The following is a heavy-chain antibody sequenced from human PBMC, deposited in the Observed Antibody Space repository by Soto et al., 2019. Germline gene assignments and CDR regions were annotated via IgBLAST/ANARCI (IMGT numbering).Heavy chain of an antibody. CDR1: GGSISSGAHY. Sequence: PSETLSLTCIVSGGSISSGAHYWIWIRQHTGKGLEWLGYIYHIGSTYYNPSLKSRLSISVDTSKNQFSLRLTSVTAADTAVYYCARTRSGLNAESFDFWGQGTLVTVSS. CDR2: IYHIGST. V-gene: IGHV4-31*03. D-gene: IGHD1-26*01. J-gene: IGHJ4*02. CDR3: ARTRSGLNAESFDF.